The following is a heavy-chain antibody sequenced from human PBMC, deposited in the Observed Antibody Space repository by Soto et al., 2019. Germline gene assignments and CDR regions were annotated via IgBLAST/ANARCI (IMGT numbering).Heavy chain of an antibody. D-gene: IGHD1-7*01. CDR3: AGTTSLQWYYMDV. V-gene: IGHV6-1*01. J-gene: IGHJ6*03. Sequence: QVQLQQSGPGLVRPSQTISLTCALSGDSVSSNSAAWNWIRQSPSRGLEWLGRTYYRSRWYNDYAVTVKSRITVNPDTAKNQFSLHLNSVTPEDTAVYYCAGTTSLQWYYMDVWDKGTTVTVSS. CDR1: GDSVSSNSAA. CDR2: TYYRSRWYN.